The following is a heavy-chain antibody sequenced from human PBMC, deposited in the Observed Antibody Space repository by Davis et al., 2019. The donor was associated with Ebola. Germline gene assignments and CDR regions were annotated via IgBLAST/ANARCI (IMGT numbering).Heavy chain of an antibody. CDR1: GGSISSYY. CDR3: ARYRDYYGSGSLNWFDP. J-gene: IGHJ5*02. D-gene: IGHD3-10*01. CDR2: INHSGST. V-gene: IGHV4-34*01. Sequence: SETLSLTCTVSGGSISSYYWSWIRQPPGKGLEWIGEINHSGSTNYNPSLKSRVTISVDTSKNQFSLKLSSVTAADTAVYYCARYRDYYGSGSLNWFDPWGQGTLVTASS.